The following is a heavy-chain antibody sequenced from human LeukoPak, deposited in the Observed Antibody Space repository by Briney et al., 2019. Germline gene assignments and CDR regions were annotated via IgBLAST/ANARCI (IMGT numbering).Heavy chain of an antibody. Sequence: TSETLSLTCTVSGGSISSYYWSWIRQPAGKGLEWIGRIYTSGSTNYNPSLKSRVTMSVDTSKNQFSLKLSSVTAADTAVYYCARGFYGSGSYSSPGFHAFDIWGQGTMVTVSS. D-gene: IGHD3-10*01. V-gene: IGHV4-4*07. CDR1: GGSISSYY. J-gene: IGHJ3*02. CDR3: ARGFYGSGSYSSPGFHAFDI. CDR2: IYTSGST.